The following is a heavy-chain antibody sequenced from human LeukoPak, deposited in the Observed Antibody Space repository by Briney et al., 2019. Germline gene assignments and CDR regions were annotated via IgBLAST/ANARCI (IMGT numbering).Heavy chain of an antibody. J-gene: IGHJ4*02. D-gene: IGHD3-22*01. Sequence: GGSLRLSCAASGFTFSSFAMTWVRQAPGRGLEWVSGISGSGADTYYADSVRGRFTISRDNSKNTLYLQMNSLRAEDTAVYYCSKDSSYFEYTKSFDYWGQGTLVTVSS. CDR3: SKDSSYFEYTKSFDY. CDR2: ISGSGADT. CDR1: GFTFSSFA. V-gene: IGHV3-23*01.